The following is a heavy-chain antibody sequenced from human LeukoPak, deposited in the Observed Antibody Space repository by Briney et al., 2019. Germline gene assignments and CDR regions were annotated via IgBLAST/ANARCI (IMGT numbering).Heavy chain of an antibody. V-gene: IGHV3-53*01. CDR1: GFTVSSNY. J-gene: IGHJ6*02. CDR2: IYSGGRT. Sequence: GGSLRLSCAASGFTVSSNYMSWVRQAPGKGLEWVAVIYSGGRTYYADSVKGRFTISRDNSKNTLYLQMNSLRAEDTAVYYCARAMSGQEYYYYGMDVWGQGTTVTVSS. D-gene: IGHD3-22*01. CDR3: ARAMSGQEYYYYGMDV.